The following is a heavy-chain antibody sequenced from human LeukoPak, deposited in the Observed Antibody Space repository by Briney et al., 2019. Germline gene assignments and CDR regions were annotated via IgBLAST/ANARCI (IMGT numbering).Heavy chain of an antibody. V-gene: IGHV3-21*01. CDR3: ARDVNGFSSTWYEY. CDR1: GFTFSSYS. CDR2: ISSSSSYI. J-gene: IGHJ4*02. D-gene: IGHD6-13*01. Sequence: GGSLRLSCAASGFTFSSYSLNWVRQDPGKGLEWVSSISSSSSYIYYADSVKGRFTISRDNAKNSLYLQMNSLRAEDTALYYCARDVNGFSSTWYEYWGQGTLVTVSS.